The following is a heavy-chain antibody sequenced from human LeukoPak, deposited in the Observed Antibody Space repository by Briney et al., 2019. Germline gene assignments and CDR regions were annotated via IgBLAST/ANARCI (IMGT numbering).Heavy chain of an antibody. Sequence: GGSLRLSCAASGFTFSSYGMHWVRQAPGKGLEWVAVIWYDGSNKYYADSVKGRFTIPRDNSKNTLYLQMNSLRAEDTAVYYCARGAYGDRRHYYYGMDVWGQGTTVTVSS. J-gene: IGHJ6*02. CDR3: ARGAYGDRRHYYYGMDV. V-gene: IGHV3-33*01. CDR2: IWYDGSNK. CDR1: GFTFSSYG. D-gene: IGHD4-17*01.